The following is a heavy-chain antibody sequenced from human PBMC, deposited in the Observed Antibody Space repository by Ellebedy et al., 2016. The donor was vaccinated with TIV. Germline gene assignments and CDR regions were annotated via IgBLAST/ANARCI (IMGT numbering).Heavy chain of an antibody. V-gene: IGHV5-51*01. J-gene: IGHJ4*02. CDR2: IYPGDSDT. CDR1: GYSFTSYW. CDR3: ARGHGSGYYSPIYFDY. Sequence: GESLKISXKGSGYSFTSYWIGWVRQMPGKGLEWMGIIYPGDSDTRYSPSFQGQVTISADKSISTAYLQWSSLKASDTAMYYCARGHGSGYYSPIYFDYWGQGTLVTVSS. D-gene: IGHD3-22*01.